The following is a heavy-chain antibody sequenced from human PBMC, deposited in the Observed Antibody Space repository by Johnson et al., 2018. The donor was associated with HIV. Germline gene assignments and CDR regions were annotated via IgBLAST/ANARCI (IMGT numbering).Heavy chain of an antibody. CDR1: GFTFSSYD. V-gene: IGHV3-13*01. CDR3: ARVRYSSGWPIYAFDI. D-gene: IGHD6-19*01. Sequence: VQVVESGGGLVQPGGSLRLSCAASGFTFSSYDMHWVRQATGKGLEWVSAIGTAGDTYYPGSVKGRFTISRENAKNSLYLQMNSLRAEDTAVYYCARVRYSSGWPIYAFDIWGQGTMVTVSS. CDR2: IGTAGDT. J-gene: IGHJ3*02.